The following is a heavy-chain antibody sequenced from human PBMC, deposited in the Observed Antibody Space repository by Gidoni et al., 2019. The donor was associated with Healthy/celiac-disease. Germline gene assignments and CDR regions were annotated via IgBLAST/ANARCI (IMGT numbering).Heavy chain of an antibody. V-gene: IGHV1-2*02. CDR1: GYTFTGYY. CDR3: ARDQGGYCSSTSCQYYYYYGMDV. J-gene: IGHJ6*02. CDR2: INPNSGGT. Sequence: QVQLVQSGAEVKKPGASVKVSCKASGYTFTGYYMHWVRQAPGQGLAWMGWINPNSGGTNYAQKFQGRVTMTRDTSISTAYMELSRLRSDDTAVYYCARDQGGYCSSTSCQYYYYYGMDVWGQGTTVTVSS. D-gene: IGHD2-2*01.